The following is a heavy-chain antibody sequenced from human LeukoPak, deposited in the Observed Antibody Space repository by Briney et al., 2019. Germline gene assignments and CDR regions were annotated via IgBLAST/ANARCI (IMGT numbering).Heavy chain of an antibody. V-gene: IGHV3-53*01. CDR1: GFSVSNNY. D-gene: IGHD6-13*01. CDR3: ARDRGAAAGN. CDR2: IYRGGST. Sequence: SGGSLRLSCAASGFSVSNNYMSWVRQAPGKGLEWVSVIYRGGSTYYADSVKGRFTMSRDNSKNTVYLQMDSLRAEDTAVYYCARDRGAAAGNWGQGTLVTVSS. J-gene: IGHJ4*02.